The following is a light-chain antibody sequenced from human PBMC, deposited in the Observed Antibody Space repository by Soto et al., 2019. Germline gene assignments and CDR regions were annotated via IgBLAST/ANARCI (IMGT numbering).Light chain of an antibody. Sequence: DIQMTQSPSSLSASVGDRVTITCRASQSITNYLNWYQQKPGKAPKLLIYAASSLQGGVPSRFSGSGSGTDFTLTITSLQPEFFATYYCQQSYHFPLTFGGGNKVDIK. V-gene: IGKV1-39*01. J-gene: IGKJ4*01. CDR1: QSITNY. CDR2: AAS. CDR3: QQSYHFPLT.